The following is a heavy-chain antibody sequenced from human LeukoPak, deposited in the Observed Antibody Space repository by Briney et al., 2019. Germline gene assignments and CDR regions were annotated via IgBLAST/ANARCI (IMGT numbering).Heavy chain of an antibody. J-gene: IGHJ4*02. CDR2: IKSKADGGTI. D-gene: IGHD1-26*01. CDR3: TTPWELPPNY. CDR1: GFTFSNAW. Sequence: GGSDSLLCAPSGFTFSNAWMSWVRQARGKGLEWVGRIKSKADGGTIDYAATVKGRFTISTDDPQNTLYLQMNSLKTEDTAVYYCTTPWELPPNYWGQGTLVTVSS. V-gene: IGHV3-15*01.